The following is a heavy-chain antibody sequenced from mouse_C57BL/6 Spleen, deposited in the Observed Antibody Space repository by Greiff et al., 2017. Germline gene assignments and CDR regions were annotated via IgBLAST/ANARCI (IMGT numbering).Heavy chain of an antibody. V-gene: IGHV2-2*01. CDR2: ILSGGST. CDR1: GFSLTSYG. J-gene: IGHJ4*01. Sequence: QVQLQQSGPGLVQPSQSLSITCTVSGFSLTSYGVHWVRQSPGKGLEWLGVILSGGSTDYNAAFISRLSISKDNSKCQVFVKMNSLQADDEDIDYCARTFDYHAMDYWGQGTSVTVSS. CDR3: ARTFDYHAMDY.